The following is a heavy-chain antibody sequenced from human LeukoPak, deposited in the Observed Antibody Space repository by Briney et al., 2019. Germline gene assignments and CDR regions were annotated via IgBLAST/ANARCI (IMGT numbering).Heavy chain of an antibody. CDR1: GFTFSIYA. V-gene: IGHV3-23*01. D-gene: IGHD4-17*01. CDR3: AKEGDYSNAAPEWGFDS. CDR2: ISGSSSHT. J-gene: IGHJ4*02. Sequence: GGSLRLSCAASGFTFSIYALSWVRQAPGKGLEWVSGISGSSSHTLDADSVRGRFIISRDNTRNTLYLHMNSLRAEDTALYYCAKEGDYSNAAPEWGFDSWGQGTLVTVSS.